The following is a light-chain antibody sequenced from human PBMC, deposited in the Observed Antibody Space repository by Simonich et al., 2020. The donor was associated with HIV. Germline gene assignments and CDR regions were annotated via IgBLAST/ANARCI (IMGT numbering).Light chain of an antibody. CDR2: EDI. V-gene: IGLV3-10*01. J-gene: IGLJ3*02. CDR3: YSTDSSGNHRV. Sequence: LTQPASVSGSPGQTAGITCSGDALPKEYAYWYQQKSGQAPVLVIYEDIKLPSGIPERFSGSTSGTMATLTISGAQVEDEADYYCYSTDSSGNHRVFGGGTKLTVL. CDR1: ALPKEY.